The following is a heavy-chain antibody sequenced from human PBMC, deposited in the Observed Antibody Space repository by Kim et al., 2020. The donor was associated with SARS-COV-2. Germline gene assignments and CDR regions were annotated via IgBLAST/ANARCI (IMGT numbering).Heavy chain of an antibody. D-gene: IGHD3-3*01. Sequence: ASVKVSCKASGYTFTSYYMHWVRQAPGQGLEWMGIINPSGGSTSYAQKFQGRVTMTRDTSTSTVYMELSSLRSEDTAVYYCARGAGLTIFGVVIKRDYYYYGMDVWGQGTTVTVSS. CDR1: GYTFTSYY. V-gene: IGHV1-46*01. J-gene: IGHJ6*02. CDR2: INPSGGST. CDR3: ARGAGLTIFGVVIKRDYYYYGMDV.